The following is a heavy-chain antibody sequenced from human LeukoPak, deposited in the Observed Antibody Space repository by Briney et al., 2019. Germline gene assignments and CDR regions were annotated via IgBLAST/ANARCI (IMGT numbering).Heavy chain of an antibody. V-gene: IGHV3-23*01. D-gene: IGHD3-22*01. CDR1: GFTFSSYA. J-gene: IGHJ5*02. Sequence: GGSLRLSCAASGFTFSSYAMSWVRQAPGKGLGWVSAISGSGGSTYYADSVKGRFTISRDNSKNTLYLQMNSLRAADTAVYYCAKVRTYYYDSSGYGEDRWGQGTLVTVSS. CDR2: ISGSGGST. CDR3: AKVRTYYYDSSGYGEDR.